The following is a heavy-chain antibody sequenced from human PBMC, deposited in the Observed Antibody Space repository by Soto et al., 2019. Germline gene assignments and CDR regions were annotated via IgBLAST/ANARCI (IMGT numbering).Heavy chain of an antibody. V-gene: IGHV5-51*01. Sequence: AALKISCECCGYSFTSYCIGWVRQMPGKGLEWVGIICPGDSDSRYSPSFQGQVTISADKSISTAYVQWSSLKASDTAMYYCARGRRSIVGATNFDFWGQGTLVTVSS. D-gene: IGHD1-26*01. CDR2: ICPGDSDS. J-gene: IGHJ4*02. CDR1: GYSFTSYC. CDR3: ARGRRSIVGATNFDF.